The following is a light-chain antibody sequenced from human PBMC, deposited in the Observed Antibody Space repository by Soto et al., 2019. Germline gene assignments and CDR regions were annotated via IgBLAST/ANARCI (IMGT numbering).Light chain of an antibody. V-gene: IGKV1-5*03. CDR2: KAS. Sequence: DIPMTQSPSTLSASLGDRATITSRPIQRISSCLAWYQQKPGTAPNLLTHKASTLQTGVPSRFSGCGSGTEFTLTISSLQPDDSATYYCQQYSDNWTFGQGTKVEIK. J-gene: IGKJ1*01. CDR3: QQYSDNWT. CDR1: QRISSC.